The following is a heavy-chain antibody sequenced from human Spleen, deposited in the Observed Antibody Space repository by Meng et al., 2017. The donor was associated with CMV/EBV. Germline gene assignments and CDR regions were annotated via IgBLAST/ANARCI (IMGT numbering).Heavy chain of an antibody. CDR2: INSDGSST. Sequence: GGSLRLSCAASGFTFSSYWMHWVRQAPGKGLVWVSRINSDGSSTSYADSVEGRFTISRDNAKNTLYLQMNSLRAEDTAVYYCARDTRETSPDYYDSSGYYYYYGMDVWGQGTTVTVSS. D-gene: IGHD3-22*01. V-gene: IGHV3-74*01. J-gene: IGHJ6*02. CDR3: ARDTRETSPDYYDSSGYYYYYGMDV. CDR1: GFTFSSYW.